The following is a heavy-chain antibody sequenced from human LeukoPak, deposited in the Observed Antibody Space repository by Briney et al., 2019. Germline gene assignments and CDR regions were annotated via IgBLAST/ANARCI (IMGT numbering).Heavy chain of an antibody. CDR3: ARVGSRGSYYYYMDV. V-gene: IGHV3-66*02. Sequence: PGGSLRLSCAASGFTVSSNHMSWVRQAPGKGLEWVSVIYSGGSTYYADSVKGRFTISRDNSKNTLYLQMNSLRAEDTAVYYCARVGSRGSYYYYMDVWGKGTTVTVSS. CDR1: GFTVSSNH. D-gene: IGHD2-15*01. CDR2: IYSGGST. J-gene: IGHJ6*03.